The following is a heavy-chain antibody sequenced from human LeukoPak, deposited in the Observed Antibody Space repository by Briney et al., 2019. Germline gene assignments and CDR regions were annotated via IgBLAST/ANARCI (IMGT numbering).Heavy chain of an antibody. Sequence: GGSLRLSCAASGFTFSDYYMSWIRQAPGKGLEWVSSISSGGGTIYYADSVKGRFTISRDNAKNSLYLQINSLRAEDTAVYFCARVLREWLLFGWFDPWGQGTLVTVSS. CDR3: ARVLREWLLFGWFDP. J-gene: IGHJ5*02. CDR2: ISSGGGTI. CDR1: GFTFSDYY. D-gene: IGHD3-3*01. V-gene: IGHV3-11*01.